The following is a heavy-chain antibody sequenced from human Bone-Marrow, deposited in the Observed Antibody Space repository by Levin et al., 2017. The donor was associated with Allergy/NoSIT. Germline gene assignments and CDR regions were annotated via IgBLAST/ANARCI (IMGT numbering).Heavy chain of an antibody. J-gene: IGHJ4*02. CDR3: TTLYNPDY. D-gene: IGHD1-14*01. CDR1: GFTFTRAW. V-gene: IGHV3-15*01. Sequence: GESLKISCAASGFTFTRAWMSWVRQAPGKGLEWVGRIQRKTDGGTTEYAAPVKGRFIISRDDSKNTLYLQMSSLKIEDTAVYYCTTLYNPDYWGQGTLVTVSS. CDR2: IQRKTDGGTT.